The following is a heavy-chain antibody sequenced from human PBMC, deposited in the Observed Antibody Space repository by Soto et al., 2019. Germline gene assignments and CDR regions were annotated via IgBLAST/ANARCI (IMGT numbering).Heavy chain of an antibody. CDR3: ARKYSSSSGEFDP. V-gene: IGHV4-59*01. Sequence: PSETLSLTCTVSGGSISSYYWSWIRQPPGKGLEWIGYIYYSGSTNYNPSLKSRVTISVDTSKNQFSLKLSSVTAADTAVYYCARKYSSSSGEFDPWGQGTLVTVYS. CDR1: GGSISSYY. D-gene: IGHD6-6*01. J-gene: IGHJ5*02. CDR2: IYYSGST.